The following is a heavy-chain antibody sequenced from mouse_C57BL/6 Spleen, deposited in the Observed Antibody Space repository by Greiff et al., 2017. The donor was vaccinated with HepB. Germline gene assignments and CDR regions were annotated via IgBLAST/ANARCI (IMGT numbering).Heavy chain of an antibody. CDR2: ISSGGSYT. J-gene: IGHJ1*03. CDR1: GFTFSSYG. CDR3: ARRVSGDFDV. D-gene: IGHD4-1*01. Sequence: EVQGVESGGDLVKPGGSLKLSCAASGFTFSSYGMSWVRQTPDKRLEWVATISSGGSYTYYPDSVKGRFTISRDNAKNTLYLQMSSLKSEDTAMYYCARRVSGDFDVWGTGTTVTVSS. V-gene: IGHV5-6*01.